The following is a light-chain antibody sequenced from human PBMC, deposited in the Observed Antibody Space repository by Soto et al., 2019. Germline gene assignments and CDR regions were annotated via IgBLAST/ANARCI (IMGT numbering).Light chain of an antibody. CDR2: DAS. Sequence: EIVLTQSPATLSLSPGERATLSCRASQSVSSYFAWYQQKPGQAPRLLIYDASNRATGIPARFSGSGSGTDFTLTISSLEPEDFAVYYCQQGGAFGQGTRLEIK. J-gene: IGKJ5*01. CDR3: QQGGA. V-gene: IGKV3-11*01. CDR1: QSVSSY.